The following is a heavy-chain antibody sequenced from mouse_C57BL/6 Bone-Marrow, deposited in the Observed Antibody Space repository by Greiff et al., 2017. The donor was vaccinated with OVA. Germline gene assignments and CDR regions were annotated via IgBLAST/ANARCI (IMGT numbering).Heavy chain of an antibody. V-gene: IGHV5-17*01. CDR1: GFTFSDYG. Sequence: VHVKQSGGGLVKPGGSLKLSCAASGFTFSDYGMHWVRQAPEKGLEWVAYISSGSSTIYYADTVKGRFTISRDNAKNTLFLQMTSLRSEDTAMYYCARTDYDGGGYFDYWGQGTTLTVSS. CDR2: ISSGSSTI. CDR3: ARTDYDGGGYFDY. J-gene: IGHJ2*01. D-gene: IGHD2-4*01.